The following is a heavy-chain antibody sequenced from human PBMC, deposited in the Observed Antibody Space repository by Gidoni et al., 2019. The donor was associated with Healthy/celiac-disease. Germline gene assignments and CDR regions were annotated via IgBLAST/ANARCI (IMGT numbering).Heavy chain of an antibody. CDR2: ISWDGGST. CDR3: AKGSRLLWFGSYLGYMDV. Sequence: EVQLVESGGVVVQPGVSMRLSCAASGFAFDDYAMHWVRQAPGKGLEWVSLISWDGGSTYYADSVKGRFTISRDNSKNSLYLQMNSLRAEDTALYYCAKGSRLLWFGSYLGYMDVWGKGTTVTVSS. D-gene: IGHD3-10*01. V-gene: IGHV3-43D*03. CDR1: GFAFDDYA. J-gene: IGHJ6*03.